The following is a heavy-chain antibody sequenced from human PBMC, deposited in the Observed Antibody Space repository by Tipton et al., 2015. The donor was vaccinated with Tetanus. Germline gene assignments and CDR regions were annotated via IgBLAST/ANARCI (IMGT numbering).Heavy chain of an antibody. CDR1: GGTFSNYA. CDR3: ARAPSRISRAYDY. V-gene: IGHV1-69*01. J-gene: IGHJ4*02. CDR2: ITPIFGTT. D-gene: IGHD2-21*01. Sequence: VQLVQSGAEMKKPGSSVKVSCKASGGTFSNYALSWVRQAPGQGLEWVGGITPIFGTTNSAPKFQGRVTITAYESTNTAYMELSSLRAEDTAVYYCARAPSRISRAYDYWGQGTQITVSS.